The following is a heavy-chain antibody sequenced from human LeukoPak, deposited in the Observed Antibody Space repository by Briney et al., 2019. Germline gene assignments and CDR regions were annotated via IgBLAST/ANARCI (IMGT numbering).Heavy chain of an antibody. CDR2: IKQDGSEK. CDR1: GFTFSSYW. J-gene: IGHJ4*02. Sequence: GGSLRLSCAASGFTFSSYWMSWVRQAPGKGLEWVANIKQDGSEKYYVDSVKGRFTISRDNAKNSLYLQMNSLRAEDTAVYYCARAREYSSSWYRRYYFDYWGQGTLVTVSS. D-gene: IGHD6-13*01. CDR3: ARAREYSSSWYRRYYFDY. V-gene: IGHV3-7*01.